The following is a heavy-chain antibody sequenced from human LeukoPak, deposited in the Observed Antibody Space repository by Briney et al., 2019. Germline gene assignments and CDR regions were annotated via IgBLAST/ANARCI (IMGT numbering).Heavy chain of an antibody. J-gene: IGHJ4*02. CDR1: GGSISSTGYY. Sequence: PSESLSLTCTVSGGSISSTGYYWGWIRQSPGKGLEWIGSIYYSGSTYYNPSLKSRVTISVDTSENQFSLRVTSMTAADTAVYYCARLFDYWGQGTLVAVSS. V-gene: IGHV4-39*01. CDR3: ARLFDY. CDR2: IYYSGST.